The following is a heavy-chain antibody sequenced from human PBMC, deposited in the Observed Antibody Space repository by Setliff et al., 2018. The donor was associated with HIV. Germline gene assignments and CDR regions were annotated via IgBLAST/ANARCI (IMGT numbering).Heavy chain of an antibody. CDR2: IIPILGEA. J-gene: IGHJ6*03. Sequence: ASVKVSCKASRSTFNSHTINWVRQAPGQGLDWMGRIIPILGEANYAQRFQGKVTITADKSTSTAYMELTSLRFDDTAMYYCVRGVQSPPHYSYYYMDVWGEGTMVTVSS. D-gene: IGHD3-3*01. CDR1: RSTFNSHT. V-gene: IGHV1-69*08. CDR3: VRGVQSPPHYSYYYMDV.